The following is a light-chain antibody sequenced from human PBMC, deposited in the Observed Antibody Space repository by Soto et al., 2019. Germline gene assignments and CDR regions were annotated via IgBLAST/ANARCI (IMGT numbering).Light chain of an antibody. Sequence: EIVLTQSPATLSLSPGERAALSCRASQSVSSYLVWYQQKPGQAPRLLMYDVSKRATGIPARFSGSGSGTDFTLTITSLEPEDFAVSYCQQRSNWPLTFGGGTKVEIK. CDR2: DVS. CDR3: QQRSNWPLT. V-gene: IGKV3-11*01. J-gene: IGKJ4*01. CDR1: QSVSSY.